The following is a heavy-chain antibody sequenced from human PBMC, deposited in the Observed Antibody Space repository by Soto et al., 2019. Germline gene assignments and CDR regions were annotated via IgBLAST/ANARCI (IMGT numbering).Heavy chain of an antibody. CDR1: GFTFDDYA. D-gene: IGHD4-17*01. J-gene: IGHJ5*02. Sequence: EVQLVESGGGLVQPGRSLRLSCAASGFTFDDYAMHWVRQAPGKGLAWVSGISWNSGSIGYADSVKGRFTISRDNAKNALYLQMNSLRAEDTALYYCAKGRRYGDYAFWWCDPWGQGTLVTVSS. CDR2: ISWNSGSI. V-gene: IGHV3-9*01. CDR3: AKGRRYGDYAFWWCDP.